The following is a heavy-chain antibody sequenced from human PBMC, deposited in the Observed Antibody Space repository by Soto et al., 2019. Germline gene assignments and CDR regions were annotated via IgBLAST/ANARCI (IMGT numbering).Heavy chain of an antibody. Sequence: QLLLQESGPGLVKPSETLSLTCTVSGGSISSGRYYWGWVRQPPGQGLEWIGSFYYTGSTYYKESLKSRVTISTDTSKNQFSLKLSSVTAADTAVYYCARLATIFGMDVFDYWGQGTLVTVSS. CDR3: ARLATIFGMDVFDY. D-gene: IGHD3-3*01. V-gene: IGHV4-39*01. J-gene: IGHJ4*02. CDR1: GGSISSGRYY. CDR2: FYYTGST.